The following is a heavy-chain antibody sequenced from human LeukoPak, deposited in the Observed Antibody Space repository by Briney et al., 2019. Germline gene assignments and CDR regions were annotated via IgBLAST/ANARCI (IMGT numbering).Heavy chain of an antibody. CDR2: IKQDGREK. V-gene: IGHV3-7*01. CDR1: GFTFSSYG. Sequence: AGGSPRLSCAASGFTFSSYGMSWIRQAPGKGLEWVANIKQDGREKYYVDSVKGRFTISRDNAKNSVYLQVNSLRAEDTGVCYCARYPRPSYYFDYWGRGTLATISS. J-gene: IGHJ4*02. D-gene: IGHD5-12*01. CDR3: ARYPRPSYYFDY.